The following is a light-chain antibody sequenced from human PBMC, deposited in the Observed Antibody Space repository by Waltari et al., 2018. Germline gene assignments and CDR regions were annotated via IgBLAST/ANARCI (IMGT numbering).Light chain of an antibody. CDR1: QSLVHSDGNTS. V-gene: IGKV2-30*02. CDR2: KVS. CDR3: MQGTHWPPWT. Sequence: DVVMTQSPLSLPVTLGQPASIPCKSSQSLVHSDGNTSLNWFQQRPGQSPRRLIYKVSNRDSGVPDRFSGSGSGTDFTLKISRVEAEDVGVYYCMQGTHWPPWTFGQGTKVEIK. J-gene: IGKJ1*01.